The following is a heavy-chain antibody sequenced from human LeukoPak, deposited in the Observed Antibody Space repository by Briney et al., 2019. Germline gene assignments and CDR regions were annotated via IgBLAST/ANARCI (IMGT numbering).Heavy chain of an antibody. CDR2: INQDGSEK. D-gene: IGHD4-17*01. Sequence: GGSLRLSCAASKFTFSSYGMHWVRQAPGKGLEWVAKINQDGSEKNYVDSVKGRFTISRDNAKNSLYLQMNSLRAEDTAVYYCARVSPNTVTTLQYFDYWGQGTLVTVSS. J-gene: IGHJ4*02. CDR1: KFTFSSYG. V-gene: IGHV3-7*01. CDR3: ARVSPNTVTTLQYFDY.